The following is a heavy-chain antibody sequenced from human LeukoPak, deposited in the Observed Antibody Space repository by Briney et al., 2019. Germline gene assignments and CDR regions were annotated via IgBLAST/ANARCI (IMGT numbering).Heavy chain of an antibody. CDR1: GGSISSGSYY. J-gene: IGHJ4*02. V-gene: IGHV4-61*02. D-gene: IGHD4-23*01. CDR3: ARLDYGGNSGRFDY. CDR2: IYTSGST. Sequence: SETLSLTCTVSGGSISSGSYYWGWIRQPAGKGLEWIGRIYTSGSTNYNPSLKSRVTISVDTSKNRFSLKLSSVTAADTAVYYCARLDYGGNSGRFDYWGQGTLVTVSS.